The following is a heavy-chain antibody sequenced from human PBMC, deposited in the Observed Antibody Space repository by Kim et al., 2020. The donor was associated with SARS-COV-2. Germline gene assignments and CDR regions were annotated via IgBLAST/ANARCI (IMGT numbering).Heavy chain of an antibody. CDR2: IDSYNGNT. V-gene: IGHV1-18*01. D-gene: IGHD1-26*01. Sequence: ASVKASCKASGYTFTDYGFSWVRQAPGQGLEWMGWIDSYNGNTNYAQNLQGRVTMTADTSTSTAYMELMSLRSDDTAMYYCVRGHYGKIVGEYWGQGTLVTVSS. J-gene: IGHJ4*02. CDR3: VRGHYGKIVGEY. CDR1: GYTFTDYG.